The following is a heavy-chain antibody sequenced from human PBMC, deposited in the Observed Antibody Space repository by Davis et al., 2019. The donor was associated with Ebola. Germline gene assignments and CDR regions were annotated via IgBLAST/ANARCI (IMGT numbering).Heavy chain of an antibody. J-gene: IGHJ4*02. V-gene: IGHV1-18*01. CDR1: GYTFTSYG. Sequence: ASVKVSCKASGYTFTSYGISWVRQAPGQGLEWMGWITAYNGNTHYAQKLQGRVTMTTDTSTSTAYMEVRSLRSDDTAVYYCARWAHDYGDHGGFDYWGQGTLVTVSS. CDR2: ITAYNGNT. D-gene: IGHD4-17*01. CDR3: ARWAHDYGDHGGFDY.